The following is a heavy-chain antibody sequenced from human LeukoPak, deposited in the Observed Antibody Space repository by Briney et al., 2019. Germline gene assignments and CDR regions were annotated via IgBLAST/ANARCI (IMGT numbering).Heavy chain of an antibody. J-gene: IGHJ5*02. CDR3: TSGGEYRTSSGYGHDR. D-gene: IGHD6-6*01. CDR1: GFLVSTNY. Sequence: GGSLRLSCAASGFLVSTNYMSWVRQAPGKGPECVSVFYSGGDTDYADSVKGRFTISRDSSKNTVSLQMNSLRAEDTAVYYCTSGGEYRTSSGYGHDRWGQGTLVTVSS. CDR2: FYSGGDT. V-gene: IGHV3-66*01.